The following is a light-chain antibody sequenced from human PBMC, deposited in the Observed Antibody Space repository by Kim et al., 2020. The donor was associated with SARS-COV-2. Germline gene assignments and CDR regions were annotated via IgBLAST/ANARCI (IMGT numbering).Light chain of an antibody. CDR1: QDISNF. CDR2: ATS. Sequence: SASVVDRVTITCRASQDISNFLAWFQQKPGKVPKRLIYATSSLQSGVPSRFSGSGSETEYSLTISSLQPEDFAAYYCLQHKSYPYTLGQGTKLEI. J-gene: IGKJ2*01. CDR3: LQHKSYPYT. V-gene: IGKV1-17*03.